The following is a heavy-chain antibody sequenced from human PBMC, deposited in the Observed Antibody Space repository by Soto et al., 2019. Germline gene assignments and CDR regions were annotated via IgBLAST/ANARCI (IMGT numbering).Heavy chain of an antibody. CDR2: IIPIFGTA. CDR1: GGTFSSYA. J-gene: IGHJ6*02. D-gene: IGHD6-19*01. Sequence: SVKVSCKASGGTFSSYAISWVRQAPGQGLEWMGGIIPIFGTANYAQKFQGRVTITADESTSTAYMEPSSLRSEDTAVYYCARDRTYSSGWYDYYYGMDVWGQGTTVTVSS. CDR3: ARDRTYSSGWYDYYYGMDV. V-gene: IGHV1-69*13.